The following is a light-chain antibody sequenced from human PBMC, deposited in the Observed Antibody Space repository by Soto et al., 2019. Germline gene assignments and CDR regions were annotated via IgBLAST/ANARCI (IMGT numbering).Light chain of an antibody. Sequence: QSVLTQAASVSGFPGQSIAISCTGTSSDVGGYNYVSWYQQHPGKAPKLMIHEVSNRPSGVSDRFSGSKSGNTASLTISGLQADDEADYYCSSHTSYSTRVFGTGTKVTVL. CDR1: SSDVGGYNY. V-gene: IGLV2-14*01. J-gene: IGLJ1*01. CDR2: EVS. CDR3: SSHTSYSTRV.